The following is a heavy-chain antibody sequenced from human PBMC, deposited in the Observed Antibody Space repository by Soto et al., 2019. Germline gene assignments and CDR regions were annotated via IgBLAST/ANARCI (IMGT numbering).Heavy chain of an antibody. D-gene: IGHD5-18*01. J-gene: IGHJ4*02. CDR2: ISYDGSNK. Sequence: LRLSFAASGFTFSSYAMHWVRQAPGKGLEWVAVISYDGSNKYYADSVKGRFTISRDNSKNTLYLQMNSLRAEDTAVYYCACTAMAMGYWGQGTLVTV. CDR1: GFTFSSYA. CDR3: ACTAMAMGY. V-gene: IGHV3-30-3*01.